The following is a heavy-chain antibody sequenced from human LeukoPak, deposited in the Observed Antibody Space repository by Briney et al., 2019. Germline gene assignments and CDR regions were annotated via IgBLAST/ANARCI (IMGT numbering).Heavy chain of an antibody. CDR3: ARRGDCSGGTCYAFDY. J-gene: IGHJ4*02. V-gene: IGHV3-21*01. Sequence: GGSLRLSCAASGFTFSSYSMNWVRQAPGKGLEWVSSISSSSSYIYYADSVKGRFTISRDNAKNSLYLQMNSLRAEDTAVYYCARRGDCSGGTCYAFDYWGQGTLVTVSS. CDR1: GFTFSSYS. CDR2: ISSSSSYI. D-gene: IGHD2-15*01.